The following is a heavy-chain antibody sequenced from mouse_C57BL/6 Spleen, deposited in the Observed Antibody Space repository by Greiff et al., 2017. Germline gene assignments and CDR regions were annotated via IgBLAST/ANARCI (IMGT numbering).Heavy chain of an antibody. V-gene: IGHV1-26*01. CDR1: GYTFTDYY. Sequence: EVQLQQSGPELVKPGASVKISCKASGYTFTDYYMNWVKQSHGKSLEWIGDINPNNGGTSYNQKFKGKATLTVDKSSSTAYMELRSLTSEDSAVYYCARSHWEKFDYWGQGTTLTVSS. J-gene: IGHJ2*01. CDR2: INPNNGGT. D-gene: IGHD4-1*01. CDR3: ARSHWEKFDY.